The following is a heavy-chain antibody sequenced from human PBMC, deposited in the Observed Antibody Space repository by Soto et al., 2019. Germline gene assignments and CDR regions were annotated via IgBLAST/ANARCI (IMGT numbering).Heavy chain of an antibody. CDR3: ARYRREAVAGYTLDN. V-gene: IGHV4-59*01. Sequence: SETLSLTCTVSGGSISSNYWTWIRQPPGKGLEWIGYVYNSGSTNYNPSLKSRVTISEDTSKSQFSLKVNSMTAADTAVYYCARYRREAVAGYTLDNWGQGSLVAVSS. CDR2: VYNSGST. J-gene: IGHJ4*02. CDR1: GGSISSNY. D-gene: IGHD6-13*01.